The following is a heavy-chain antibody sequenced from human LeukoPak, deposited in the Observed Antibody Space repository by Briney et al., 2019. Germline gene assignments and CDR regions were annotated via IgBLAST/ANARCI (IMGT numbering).Heavy chain of an antibody. D-gene: IGHD3-10*01. V-gene: IGHV3-7*01. Sequence: GGSLRLSCAASGLTFGSFWMSWVRQAPGKGLEWVANIKEDGSEKHYVDSVQGRFTISRDNAKNSLDLQMNSLRAEDTAVYYCARDYYGWGVYNTGSYFSGLDVWGKGTTVTVSS. J-gene: IGHJ6*04. CDR1: GLTFGSFW. CDR3: ARDYYGWGVYNTGSYFSGLDV. CDR2: IKEDGSEK.